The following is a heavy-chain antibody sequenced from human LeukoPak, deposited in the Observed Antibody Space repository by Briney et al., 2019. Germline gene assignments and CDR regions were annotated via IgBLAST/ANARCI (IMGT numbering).Heavy chain of an antibody. V-gene: IGHV1-3*03. Sequence: ASVKVSCKASGYTFTSYAMHWVRQAPGQRLEWMGWINAGNGNTKYSQEFQGRVTITRDTSASTAYMELSSLRSEDMAVYYCARDLLWFGDRPILNYYMDVWGKGTTVTISS. CDR2: INAGNGNT. J-gene: IGHJ6*03. CDR1: GYTFTSYA. D-gene: IGHD3-10*01. CDR3: ARDLLWFGDRPILNYYMDV.